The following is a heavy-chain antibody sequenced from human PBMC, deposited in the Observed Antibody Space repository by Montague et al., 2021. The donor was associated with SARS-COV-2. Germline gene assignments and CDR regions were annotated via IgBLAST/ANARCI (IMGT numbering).Heavy chain of an antibody. V-gene: IGHV4-59*01. CDR2: IYYSGST. CDR3: ARELDYGDYFDY. Sequence: SETLSLTCTVSGGSISSYYWSWIRQPPGKGLEWIGYIYYSGSTNYNPSLKSRVTISVDTSKNQFSLKLSSVTAADTAVYYCARELDYGDYFDYWGQGTLVTVSS. D-gene: IGHD4-17*01. CDR1: GGSISSYY. J-gene: IGHJ4*02.